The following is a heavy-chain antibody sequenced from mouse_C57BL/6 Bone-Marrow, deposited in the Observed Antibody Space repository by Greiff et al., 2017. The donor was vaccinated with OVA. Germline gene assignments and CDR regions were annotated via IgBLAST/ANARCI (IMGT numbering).Heavy chain of an antibody. CDR2: IDPSDSYS. J-gene: IGHJ2*01. V-gene: IGHV1-50*01. Sequence: QVQLQQPGAELVKPGASVKLSCKASGYTFTSYWMQWVKQRPGPGLEWIGEIDPSDSYSNYNQKFKGKATLTVDTSSSTANMQLSSLTSEDSAVYYGASGYYGSSYDFDYWGQGTTLTVSS. CDR3: ASGYYGSSYDFDY. CDR1: GYTFTSYW. D-gene: IGHD1-1*01.